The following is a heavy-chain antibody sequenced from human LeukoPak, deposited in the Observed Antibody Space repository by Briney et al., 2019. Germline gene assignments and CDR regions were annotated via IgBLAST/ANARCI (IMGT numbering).Heavy chain of an antibody. V-gene: IGHV3-74*01. CDR2: INSDGSST. CDR3: AKGQFLEWPNFDY. Sequence: GGSLRLSCAASGFTFSSYWMHWVRQAPGKGLVWVSRINSDGSSTSYADSVKGRFTISRDNAKNTLYLQMNSLRAEDTAVYYCAKGQFLEWPNFDYWGQGTLVTVSS. CDR1: GFTFSSYW. J-gene: IGHJ4*02. D-gene: IGHD3-3*01.